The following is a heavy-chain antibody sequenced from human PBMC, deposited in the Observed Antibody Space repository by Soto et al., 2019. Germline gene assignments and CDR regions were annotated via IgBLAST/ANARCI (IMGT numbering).Heavy chain of an antibody. Sequence: VGSLRLSCAGSGFTFSTYAMSWVRQAPGKGLEWVSGVSGNGGTTYYADSVKGRFTVSRDNAKNTLYLQMNTLRAGDSAIYYCAKVAEDDYGDRRRTYYFDSWGQGIQVTVSS. V-gene: IGHV3-23*01. D-gene: IGHD4-17*01. CDR2: VSGNGGTT. CDR3: AKVAEDDYGDRRRTYYFDS. J-gene: IGHJ4*02. CDR1: GFTFSTYA.